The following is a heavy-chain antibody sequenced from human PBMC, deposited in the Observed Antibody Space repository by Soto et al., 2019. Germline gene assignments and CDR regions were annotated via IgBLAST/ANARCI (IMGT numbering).Heavy chain of an antibody. CDR1: GFTFSSHW. CDR3: AKDARLYHGGNSGLFDY. Sequence: GGSLRLSCAASGFTFSSHWMHWVRQAPGKGLEWVAVISYDGSNKYYADSVKGRFTISRDNSKNTLYLQMNSLRAEDTAVHYCAKDARLYHGGNSGLFDYWGQGTLVTVSS. J-gene: IGHJ4*02. D-gene: IGHD2-21*02. V-gene: IGHV3-30*18. CDR2: ISYDGSNK.